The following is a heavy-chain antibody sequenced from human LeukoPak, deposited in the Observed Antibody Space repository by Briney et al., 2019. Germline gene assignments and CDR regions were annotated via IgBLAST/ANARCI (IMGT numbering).Heavy chain of an antibody. Sequence: GGSLRLSCAASEFSVGSNYMTWVRQAPGKGLEWVSSISSSSRYIYYADSVKGRFTISRDNAKNSLYLQMNSLRAEDTAVYYCARGYSYDYVWGSYRPYYMDVWGKGTTVTISS. J-gene: IGHJ6*03. CDR3: ARGYSYDYVWGSYRPYYMDV. D-gene: IGHD3-16*02. CDR2: ISSSSRYI. V-gene: IGHV3-21*04. CDR1: EFSVGSNY.